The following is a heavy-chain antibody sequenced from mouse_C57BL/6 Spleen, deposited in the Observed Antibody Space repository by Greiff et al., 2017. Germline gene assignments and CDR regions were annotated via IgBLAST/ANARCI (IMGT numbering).Heavy chain of an antibody. CDR2: INPGSGGT. CDR1: GYAFTNYL. V-gene: IGHV1-54*01. CDR3: ARGSTTGRFAY. J-gene: IGHJ3*01. Sequence: QVQLQQSGAELVRPGTSVKVSCKASGYAFTNYLIEWVKQRPGQGLEWIGVINPGSGGTNYNEKFKGKATLTAYKSSSTAYMQLSSLTSEDSAVYFCARGSTTGRFAYWGQGTLVTVSA. D-gene: IGHD1-1*01.